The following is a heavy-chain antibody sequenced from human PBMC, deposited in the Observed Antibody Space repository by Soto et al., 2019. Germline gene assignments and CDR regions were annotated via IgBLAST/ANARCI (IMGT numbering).Heavy chain of an antibody. V-gene: IGHV3-21*01. J-gene: IGHJ5*02. Sequence: GGSLRLSCAASGFTFSSYSMNWVRQAPGKGLEWVSSISSSSSYIYYADSVKGRFTISRDNAKNSLYLQMNSLGAEDTAVYYCAREWLRRSYDPWGQGTLVTVSS. CDR2: ISSSSSYI. CDR1: GFTFSSYS. CDR3: AREWLRRSYDP. D-gene: IGHD5-12*01.